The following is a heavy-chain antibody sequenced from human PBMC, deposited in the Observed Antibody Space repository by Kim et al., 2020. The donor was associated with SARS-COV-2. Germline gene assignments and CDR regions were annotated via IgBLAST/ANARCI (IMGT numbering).Heavy chain of an antibody. CDR2: IYYSGST. CDR1: GGSISSYY. D-gene: IGHD3-10*01. Sequence: SETLSLTCTVSGGSISSYYWSWIRQPPGKGLEWIGYIYYSGSTNYNPSLKSRVTISVDTSKNQFSLKLSSVTAADTAVYYCARLRWFGESYGMDVWGQGTTVTVSS. V-gene: IGHV4-59*13. J-gene: IGHJ6*02. CDR3: ARLRWFGESYGMDV.